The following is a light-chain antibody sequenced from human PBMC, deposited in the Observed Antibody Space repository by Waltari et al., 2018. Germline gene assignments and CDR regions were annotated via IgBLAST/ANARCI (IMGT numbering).Light chain of an antibody. CDR2: WAS. Sequence: DIVVTQSPDSLAVSLGERATINCKSSQSVLHTNNKNYLAWYRQKPGQPPKLLIYWASTRASGVPGRFSGSGSGTDFTLTISSLQAEDVAVYYCQQYYSAPNTFGQGTKLEI. J-gene: IGKJ2*01. CDR3: QQYYSAPNT. CDR1: QSVLHTNNKNY. V-gene: IGKV4-1*01.